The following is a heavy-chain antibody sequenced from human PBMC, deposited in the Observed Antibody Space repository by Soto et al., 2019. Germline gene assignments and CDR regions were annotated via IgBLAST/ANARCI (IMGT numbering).Heavy chain of an antibody. CDR3: ARDHYYGSWSSDYHYYGMDV. CDR1: GGTFSSYA. CDR2: IIPIFGTA. J-gene: IGHJ6*02. Sequence: AVQVSCKASGGTFSSYAISWVRQAPGQGLEWMGGIIPIFGTANYAQKFQGRVTITADKSTSTAYMELSSLRSEDTAVYYCARDHYYGSWSSDYHYYGMDVWGQGTTVTVSS. D-gene: IGHD3-10*01. V-gene: IGHV1-69*06.